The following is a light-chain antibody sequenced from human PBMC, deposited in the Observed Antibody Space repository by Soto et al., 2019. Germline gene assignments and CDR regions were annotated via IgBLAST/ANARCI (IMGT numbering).Light chain of an antibody. CDR2: GAS. Sequence: IVLTHSPDTLSLSPGERAALSCRASQSVSSSYLAWYQQRPGQAPRLLIYGASSRATGIPDRFSGSGSGTDFSLTISRLEPEDFAVYYCQQYGVSPRTFGQGAKVAIK. J-gene: IGKJ1*01. CDR3: QQYGVSPRT. CDR1: QSVSSSY. V-gene: IGKV3-20*01.